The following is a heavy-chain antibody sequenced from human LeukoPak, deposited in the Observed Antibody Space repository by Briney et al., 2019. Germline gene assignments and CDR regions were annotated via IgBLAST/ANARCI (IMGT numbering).Heavy chain of an antibody. CDR1: GYTFTSYD. J-gene: IGHJ4*02. Sequence: ASVKVSCKASGYTFTSYDINGPRQATGQGLEWMGWMNPNSGNTGYAQKFQSRVTMTRNTSISTAYMELSSLRSEDTAVYYCAREYGPIDYWGQGTLVTVSS. CDR2: MNPNSGNT. V-gene: IGHV1-8*01. D-gene: IGHD2/OR15-2a*01. CDR3: AREYGPIDY.